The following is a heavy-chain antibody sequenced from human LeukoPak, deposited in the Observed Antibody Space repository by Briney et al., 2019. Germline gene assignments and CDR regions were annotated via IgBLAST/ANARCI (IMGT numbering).Heavy chain of an antibody. CDR1: GGSFNDYY. Sequence: SETLSLTCAVYGGSFNDYYWSWLRQSPEKGLEWIGEINHSGGARDNPSLKSRVTLSVDTSKKQFSLELSSVTASETAIYYCPRRPYYAVLRGPVDSWGQGTLVTVSS. D-gene: IGHD3-9*01. V-gene: IGHV4-34*01. CDR2: INHSGGA. CDR3: PRRPYYAVLRGPVDS. J-gene: IGHJ5*01.